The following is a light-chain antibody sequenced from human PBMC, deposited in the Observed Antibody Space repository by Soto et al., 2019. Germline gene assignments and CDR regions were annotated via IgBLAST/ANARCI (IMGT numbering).Light chain of an antibody. J-gene: IGLJ3*02. Sequence: QSVLTQPASVSGSPGQSITISCTGINSDVGGYNYVSWYQQHPGKAPKFMIYEVSNRPSGISNRFSGSKSGNTASLTISGLQAEDEADHYCSSYTSSSFWVFGGGTKLTVL. CDR3: SSYTSSSFWV. V-gene: IGLV2-14*01. CDR2: EVS. CDR1: NSDVGGYNY.